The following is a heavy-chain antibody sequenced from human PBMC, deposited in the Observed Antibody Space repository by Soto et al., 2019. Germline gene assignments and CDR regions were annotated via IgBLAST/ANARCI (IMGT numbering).Heavy chain of an antibody. CDR3: ARVRKYYDSSGSFDY. CDR2: INAGNGNT. D-gene: IGHD3-22*01. Sequence: ASVKVSCKASGYTFTSYAMHWVRQAPGQRLEWMGWINAGNGNTKYSQKFQGRVTITRDTSASTAYMELSSLRSEDTAVYYCARVRKYYDSSGSFDYWGQGTLVTVSS. J-gene: IGHJ4*02. CDR1: GYTFTSYA. V-gene: IGHV1-3*01.